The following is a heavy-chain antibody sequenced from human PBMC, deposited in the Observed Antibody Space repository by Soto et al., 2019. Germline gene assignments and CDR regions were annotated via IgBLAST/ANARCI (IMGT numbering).Heavy chain of an antibody. V-gene: IGHV3-15*01. CDR1: GFTFSNAC. Sequence: EVQLVESGGGLVKPGGSLRLSCAASGFTFSNACMSWVRQAPGKGLECVGRIKSKTDGGPTDYAAPVKGRFTISIDDSKNKRYLQMNSLKTEDTAVYYCTTDFYPPGGDYWGQGNLVTVSS. J-gene: IGHJ4*02. CDR3: TTDFYPPGGDY. D-gene: IGHD3-16*01. CDR2: IKSKTDGGPT.